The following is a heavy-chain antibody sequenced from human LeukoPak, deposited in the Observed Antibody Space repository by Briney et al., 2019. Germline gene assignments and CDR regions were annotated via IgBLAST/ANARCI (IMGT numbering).Heavy chain of an antibody. J-gene: IGHJ4*02. CDR2: IKQDGSEK. CDR3: ARGPADGNLVGY. D-gene: IGHD4-23*01. CDR1: GFTFSSYW. Sequence: GGSLRLSCAASGFTFSSYWMSCVRQAPGKGLEWVANIKQDGSEKYYVDSLKGRFTISRDNAKNSLFRQMNSLRAEDTAVYYCARGPADGNLVGYWGQGTLVTVSS. V-gene: IGHV3-7*01.